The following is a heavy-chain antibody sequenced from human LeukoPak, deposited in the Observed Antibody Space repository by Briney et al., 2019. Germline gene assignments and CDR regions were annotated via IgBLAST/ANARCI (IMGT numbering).Heavy chain of an antibody. CDR1: GGSISSSSYY. J-gene: IGHJ4*02. Sequence: KPSETLSLTCTVSGGSISSSSYYWGWIRQPPGKGLEWIGSIYYSGSTYYNPSLKSRVTISVDTSKNQFSLKLSSVTAADTAVYYCARPLPDFWSGYPTYYFDYWGQGTLVTVSS. CDR3: ARPLPDFWSGYPTYYFDY. CDR2: IYYSGST. V-gene: IGHV4-39*01. D-gene: IGHD3-3*01.